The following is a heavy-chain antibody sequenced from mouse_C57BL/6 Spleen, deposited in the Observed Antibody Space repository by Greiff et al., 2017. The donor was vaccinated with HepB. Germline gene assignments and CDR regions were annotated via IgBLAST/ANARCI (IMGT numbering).Heavy chain of an antibody. CDR1: GYTFTSYW. CDR2: IHPNSGST. CDR3: AKEDLGSYGSSPYFDY. V-gene: IGHV1-64*01. D-gene: IGHD1-1*01. Sequence: QVQLQQPGAELVKPGASVKLSCKASGYTFTSYWMHWVKQRPGQGLEWIGKIHPNSGSTNYNEKFKSKATLTVDKSSGTAYMQLRSLTSEDAAVYYCAKEDLGSYGSSPYFDYWGQGTTLTVSS. J-gene: IGHJ2*01.